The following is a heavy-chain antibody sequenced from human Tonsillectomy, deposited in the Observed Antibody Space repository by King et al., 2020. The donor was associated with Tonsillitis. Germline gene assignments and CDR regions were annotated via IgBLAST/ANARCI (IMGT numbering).Heavy chain of an antibody. Sequence: QLVQSGAEVKKPGSSVKVSCKASGGTFSSYPITWVRQAPGQGLECMGGIIPISGTTNYAQKFQGRVTITADESTSTAYMELSSLRSEDTAMYYCTRILSDAAMVLYYFDYWGQGTLVTVSS. CDR1: GGTFSSYP. CDR3: TRILSDAAMVLYYFDY. V-gene: IGHV1-69*01. D-gene: IGHD5-18*01. CDR2: IIPISGTT. J-gene: IGHJ4*02.